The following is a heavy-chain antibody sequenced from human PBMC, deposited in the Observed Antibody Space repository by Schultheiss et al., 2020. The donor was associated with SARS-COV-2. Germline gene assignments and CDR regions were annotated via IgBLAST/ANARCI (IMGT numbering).Heavy chain of an antibody. D-gene: IGHD5-12*01. CDR2: ISAYNGNT. CDR1: GGTFSSYA. V-gene: IGHV1-18*01. J-gene: IGHJ4*02. Sequence: ASVKVSCKASGGTFSSYAISWVRQAPGQGLEWMGWISAYNGNTNYAQKLQGRVTMTRDTSTSTVYMELSSLRSEDTAVYYCARELGYSGYDTFDYWGQGTLVTVSS. CDR3: ARELGYSGYDTFDY.